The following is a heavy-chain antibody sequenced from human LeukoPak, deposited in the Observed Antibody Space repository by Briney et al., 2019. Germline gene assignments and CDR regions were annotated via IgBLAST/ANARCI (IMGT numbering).Heavy chain of an antibody. J-gene: IGHJ4*02. CDR2: ITASGTAM. CDR1: GFTFSSYS. V-gene: IGHV3-48*02. Sequence: GGSQRLSCAASGFTFSSYSMNWVRQAPGKGLEWVSHITASGTAMFYADSVKGRFTISRDNAKNSLYLQMNSLRDEDTAVYYCASSGSYRFDYWGQGTLVTVSS. CDR3: ASSGSYRFDY. D-gene: IGHD1-26*01.